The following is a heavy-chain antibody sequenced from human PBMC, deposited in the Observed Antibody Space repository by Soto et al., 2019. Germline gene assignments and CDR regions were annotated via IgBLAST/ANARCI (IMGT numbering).Heavy chain of an antibody. D-gene: IGHD1-26*01. V-gene: IGHV1-8*01. Sequence: QVQLVQSGAEVKKPGASVKVSCKASGYTFTSYDINWVRQATGQGLEWMGWMNPNSGNTGYAQKFQGRVTMTRNTSISTAYMELSRLRSADTAVYYCARPEVIVGATTYAFDIWVQGTMVTVSS. CDR2: MNPNSGNT. CDR3: ARPEVIVGATTYAFDI. CDR1: GYTFTSYD. J-gene: IGHJ3*02.